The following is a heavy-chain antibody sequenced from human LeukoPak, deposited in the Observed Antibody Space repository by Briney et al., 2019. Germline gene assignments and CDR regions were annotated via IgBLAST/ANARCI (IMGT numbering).Heavy chain of an antibody. J-gene: IGHJ6*03. CDR2: IYVDGKT. D-gene: IGHD4-11*01. V-gene: IGHV3-66*01. Sequence: GGSLRLSCVVSAFSISNNYMRWVRQAPGTGLQWVSIIYVDGKTKYADPVKGRFTIARDSSKNTMYLHMTSLREEDTGVYHCVRDRNEYSPGYLHYYYMDVWGKGTTVTVSS. CDR3: VRDRNEYSPGYLHYYYMDV. CDR1: AFSISNNY.